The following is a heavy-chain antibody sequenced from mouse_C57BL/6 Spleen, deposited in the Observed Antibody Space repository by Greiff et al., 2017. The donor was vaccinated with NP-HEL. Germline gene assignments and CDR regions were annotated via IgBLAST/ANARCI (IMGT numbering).Heavy chain of an antibody. D-gene: IGHD1-1*01. CDR3: ARKGDYYGSSQIDY. Sequence: QVQLQQPGAELVRPGSSVKLSCKASGYTFTSYWMDWVKQRPGQGLEWIGNIYPSDSETHYNQKFKDKAKLTVEKSSSTAYMQLSSLTSEDSAVYYCARKGDYYGSSQIDYWGQGTTLTVSS. V-gene: IGHV1-61*01. CDR1: GYTFTSYW. CDR2: IYPSDSET. J-gene: IGHJ2*01.